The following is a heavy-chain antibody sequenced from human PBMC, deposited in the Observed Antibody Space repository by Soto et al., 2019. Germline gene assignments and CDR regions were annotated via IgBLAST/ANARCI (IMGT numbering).Heavy chain of an antibody. CDR3: AKDIWMAVAGTCS. Sequence: EVQLLESGGGLVQPGGSLRLSCAASGFNFNIYAMSWVRQAPGTGLEWVSAISGSGGATFYADSVRGRFTISRDNSKNTLYLQMNNLRADDTAVYYCAKDIWMAVAGTCSWGQGTLVTVSS. V-gene: IGHV3-23*01. CDR2: ISGSGGAT. J-gene: IGHJ5*02. CDR1: GFNFNIYA. D-gene: IGHD6-19*01.